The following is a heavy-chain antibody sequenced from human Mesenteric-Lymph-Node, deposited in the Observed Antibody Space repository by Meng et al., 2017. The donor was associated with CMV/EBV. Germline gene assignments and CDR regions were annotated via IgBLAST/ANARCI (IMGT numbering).Heavy chain of an antibody. J-gene: IGHJ4*02. CDR2: MNHRGST. CDR3: ARGVNSVY. CDR1: GMSFSGYY. Sequence: SETLSLTCDVYGMSFSGYYWSWIRQSPGKGLEWIGEMNHRGSTNYNPSLKSRVTISADTSKNQLSLSLNSVTAADTAVYYCARGVNSVYWGQGVVVTVSS. V-gene: IGHV4-34*01.